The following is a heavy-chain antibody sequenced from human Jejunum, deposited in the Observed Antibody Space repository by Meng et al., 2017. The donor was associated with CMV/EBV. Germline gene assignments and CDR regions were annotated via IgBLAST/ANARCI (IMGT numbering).Heavy chain of an antibody. Sequence: QGQLVQSGAGVKKPGASVRVSCEASGYTFASYGISWLRQAPGQGLEWMGWFVNNVDTYSAQKFQGRVTMTTDTHASTAFMELRSLRSDDTAVYYCARGTPGRSYSDYWGQGTLVTVSS. J-gene: IGHJ4*02. CDR1: GYTFASYG. V-gene: IGHV1-18*01. D-gene: IGHD3-10*01. CDR2: FVNNVDT. CDR3: ARGTPGRSYSDY.